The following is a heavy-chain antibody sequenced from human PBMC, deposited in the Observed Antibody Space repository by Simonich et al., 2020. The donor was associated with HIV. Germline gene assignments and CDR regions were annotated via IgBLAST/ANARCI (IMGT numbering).Heavy chain of an antibody. D-gene: IGHD5-12*01. CDR3: ARDAYSGYDWGFDY. Sequence: QVQLVESGGGVVQPGRSLRLSCAASGFNFSSYGMHWVRRAPGKGLVWLAIIWDGDGNNKYYTDSVKGRFTISRDNSKNTLYLQMNSLRAEDTAVYYCARDAYSGYDWGFDYWGQGILVTVSS. J-gene: IGHJ4*02. V-gene: IGHV3-33*01. CDR2: IWDGDGNNK. CDR1: GFNFSSYG.